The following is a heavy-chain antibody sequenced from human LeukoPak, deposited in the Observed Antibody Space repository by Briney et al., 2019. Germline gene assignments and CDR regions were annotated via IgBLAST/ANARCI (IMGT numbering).Heavy chain of an antibody. CDR2: IKQDGSTK. CDR1: GFTFTNSW. CDR3: AKAGRLQAVAGWIDY. V-gene: IGHV3-7*03. D-gene: IGHD6-19*01. Sequence: GGSLRLSCAASGFTFTNSWMAWVRQAPGKGLEWVANIKQDGSTKHYVDSLKGRFTISRDNSKNTLYLQMNSLRAEDTAIYYCAKAGRLQAVAGWIDYWGQGTLVTVS. J-gene: IGHJ4*02.